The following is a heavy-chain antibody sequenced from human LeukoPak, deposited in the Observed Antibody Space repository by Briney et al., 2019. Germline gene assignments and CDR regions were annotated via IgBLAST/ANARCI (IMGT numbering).Heavy chain of an antibody. J-gene: IGHJ4*02. D-gene: IGHD5-24*01. V-gene: IGHV4-59*01. Sequence: SGTLSLTCTVSADSISNYHWSWIRQPPGKGLEWIGYIYYRGSTNYNPSLKSRVTISIDTSKKQFSLKLSSVTAADTAVYYCTRVRIDGYSDYWGQGTLVTVSS. CDR3: TRVRIDGYSDY. CDR2: IYYRGST. CDR1: ADSISNYH.